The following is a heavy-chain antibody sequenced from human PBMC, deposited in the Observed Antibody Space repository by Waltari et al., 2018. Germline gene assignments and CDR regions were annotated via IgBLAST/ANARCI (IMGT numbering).Heavy chain of an antibody. Sequence: QVQLQESGPGLVKPSATLSPTSTVSCYSITRGSYWGWIRQPPGKGLEWIGSIYHSGSTYYNPSLMSRVTISVDSSQNQFSLRLSSVTAADTALYYCARTIQLFHPDAFDIWGQGTMVTVSS. CDR2: IYHSGST. J-gene: IGHJ3*02. CDR1: CYSITRGSY. CDR3: ARTIQLFHPDAFDI. D-gene: IGHD5-18*01. V-gene: IGHV4-38-2*02.